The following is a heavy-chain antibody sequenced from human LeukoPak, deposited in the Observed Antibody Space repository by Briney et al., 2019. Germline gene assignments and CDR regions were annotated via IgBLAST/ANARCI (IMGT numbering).Heavy chain of an antibody. D-gene: IGHD2-15*01. Sequence: GGSLRLSCAASGFTFSSYWMSWVRQAPGKGLEWVASIKQDGSEKYYVDSVKGRFTISRDNAKNSLSLQMNSLRAEDTAVYYCARAPYCSGGSCYSYGGWFDYWGQGTLVTVSS. CDR3: ARAPYCSGGSCYSYGGWFDY. V-gene: IGHV3-7*01. J-gene: IGHJ4*02. CDR1: GFTFSSYW. CDR2: IKQDGSEK.